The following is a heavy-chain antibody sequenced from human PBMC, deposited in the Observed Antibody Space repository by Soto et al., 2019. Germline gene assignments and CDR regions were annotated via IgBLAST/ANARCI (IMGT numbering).Heavy chain of an antibody. CDR2: IYYSGST. CDR1: GGSISSGGYY. D-gene: IGHD3-3*01. J-gene: IGHJ3*02. Sequence: SETLSLTCTVSGGSISSGGYYCSWLRQDPGKGLEWIGYIYYSGSTYYNPSLKSRVTISVDTSNNQFSLKLSSVTAADTAVDYCARDLLHYDFWSGYSQGAFDIWAQGTMVT. CDR3: ARDLLHYDFWSGYSQGAFDI. V-gene: IGHV4-31*03.